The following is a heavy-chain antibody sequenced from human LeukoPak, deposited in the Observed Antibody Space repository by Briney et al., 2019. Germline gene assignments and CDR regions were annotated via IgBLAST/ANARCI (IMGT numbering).Heavy chain of an antibody. CDR3: ARAGYCSSTSCYALGAYYYYYMDV. J-gene: IGHJ6*03. CDR2: ISSSSSYI. V-gene: IGHV3-21*01. CDR1: GFTFSSYS. Sequence: GSLRLSCAASGFTFSSYSMNWVRQAPGKGLEWVSSISSSSSYIYYADSVKGRFTISRDNAKNSLYLQMNSLRAEDTAVYYCARAGYCSSTSCYALGAYYYYYMDVWGKGTTVTISS. D-gene: IGHD2-2*01.